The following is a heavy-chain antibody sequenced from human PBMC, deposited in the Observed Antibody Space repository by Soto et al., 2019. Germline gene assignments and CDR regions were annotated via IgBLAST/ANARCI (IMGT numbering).Heavy chain of an antibody. D-gene: IGHD3-3*01. Sequence: QITLKESGPTLVKPTQTLTLTCTFSGFSLSTSGVGVGWIRQPPGKALEWLALIYWDDDKRYSPSLKSRLTITKDTSKNQVVLTMTNMDPVDTATYYCAHNNSITIFGVVQVDNWFDPWGQGTLVTVSS. CDR3: AHNNSITIFGVVQVDNWFDP. J-gene: IGHJ5*02. CDR1: GFSLSTSGVG. V-gene: IGHV2-5*02. CDR2: IYWDDDK.